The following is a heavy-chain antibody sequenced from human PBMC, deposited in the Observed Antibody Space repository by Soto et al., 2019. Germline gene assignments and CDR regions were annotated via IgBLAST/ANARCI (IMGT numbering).Heavy chain of an antibody. V-gene: IGHV3-9*01. CDR2: ISWNSGSI. Sequence: PGGSLRLSCAASGFTFDDYAMHWVRQAPGKGLEWVSGISWNSGSIGYADSVKGRFTISRDNAKNSLYLQMNSLRAEDTALYYCAKENDSGSYYYWGQGTLVTVSS. D-gene: IGHD1-26*01. CDR3: AKENDSGSYYY. CDR1: GFTFDDYA. J-gene: IGHJ4*02.